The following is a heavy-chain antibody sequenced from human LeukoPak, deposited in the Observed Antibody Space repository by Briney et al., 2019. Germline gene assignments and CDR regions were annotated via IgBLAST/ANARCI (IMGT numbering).Heavy chain of an antibody. CDR3: ARPIVGATDVFDI. J-gene: IGHJ3*02. CDR1: GGSISSNNW. D-gene: IGHD1-26*01. CDR2: IYHSGST. Sequence: SETLSLTCAVSGGSISSNNWWSWVRPPPGKGLEWIGEIYHSGSTNYNPSLKSRVSISVDKSKNQFSLNLTSVTAADTAVYYCARPIVGATDVFDIWGEGTMVTVSS. V-gene: IGHV4-4*02.